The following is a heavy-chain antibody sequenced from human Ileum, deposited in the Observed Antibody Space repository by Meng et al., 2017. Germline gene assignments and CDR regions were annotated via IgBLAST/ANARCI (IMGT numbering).Heavy chain of an antibody. V-gene: IGHV4-4*07. CDR3: ARGSKYSSGYDYLDS. CDR1: GATISNSS. CDR2: MYGSVAT. J-gene: IGHJ4*02. D-gene: IGHD3-22*01. Sequence: VPGLSTPSEAPSSPSPGAGATISNSSSGCIRNPGGKGLECSGRMYGSVATKYNPSLKSRVTMSVDPSKDQFSLKLTSLSAADTAVYYCARGSKYSSGYDYLDSWGQGTLVTVSS.